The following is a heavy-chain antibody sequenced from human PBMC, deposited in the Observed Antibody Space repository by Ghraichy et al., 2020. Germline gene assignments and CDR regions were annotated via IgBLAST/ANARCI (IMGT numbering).Heavy chain of an antibody. CDR3: ARRTDSSGFHFYLDY. V-gene: IGHV3-48*03. J-gene: IGHJ4*02. D-gene: IGHD3-22*01. Sequence: GGSLRLSCAASGFTFSRYKMSWVRQAPRKGLEWVAHISASESTIHYVDSVKGRFTISRDNAKNSLYLQMNSLRAEDTAVYYCARRTDSSGFHFYLDYWGQGIMVTVSA. CDR2: ISASESTI. CDR1: GFTFSRYK.